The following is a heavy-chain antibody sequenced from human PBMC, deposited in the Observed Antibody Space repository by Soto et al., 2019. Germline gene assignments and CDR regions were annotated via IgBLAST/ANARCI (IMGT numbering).Heavy chain of an antibody. J-gene: IGHJ4*02. Sequence: SETLSLTCAVSSGTISSSNWWTWVRQPPGKGLEWIGEINQSGSPNYNPSLRSRVTISVDKSKSQFFLKLSSVTAADTAVYYCARALYYSNYGGLDYWGQGTLVTVSS. CDR2: INQSGSP. CDR3: ARALYYSNYGGLDY. D-gene: IGHD4-4*01. V-gene: IGHV4-4*02. CDR1: SGTISSSNW.